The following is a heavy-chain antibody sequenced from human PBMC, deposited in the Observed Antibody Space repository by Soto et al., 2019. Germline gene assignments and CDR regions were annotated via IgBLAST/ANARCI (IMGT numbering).Heavy chain of an antibody. CDR1: GDSVSSDSAA. D-gene: IGHD3-10*01. J-gene: IGHJ3*02. Sequence: SQTLSLTCAISGDSVSSDSAAWIWIRQSPSRGLEWLGRTYYRSKWYNDYAVSVKSRITINPDTSKNQFSLKLSSVTAADTAVYYCARSTLGFGELLLRSSVFDICGQGTMVTVSS. CDR3: ARSTLGFGELLLRSSVFDI. CDR2: TYYRSKWYN. V-gene: IGHV6-1*01.